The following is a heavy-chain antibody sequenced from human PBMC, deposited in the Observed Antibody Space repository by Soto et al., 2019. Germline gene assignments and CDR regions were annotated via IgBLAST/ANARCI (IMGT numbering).Heavy chain of an antibody. J-gene: IGHJ6*02. Sequence: QVQLVQSGAEVKEPGSSVKVSCKASGGTFRTFAISWVRQAPGQGPEWMGGIIPVFGTPNYAQKFQGRVTITADESTSTAYMELSSLRSGDTAVYYCARGGSTMVRGPLVYGLDVWGQGTTVTVSS. CDR2: IIPVFGTP. CDR1: GGTFRTFA. D-gene: IGHD3-10*01. CDR3: ARGGSTMVRGPLVYGLDV. V-gene: IGHV1-69*01.